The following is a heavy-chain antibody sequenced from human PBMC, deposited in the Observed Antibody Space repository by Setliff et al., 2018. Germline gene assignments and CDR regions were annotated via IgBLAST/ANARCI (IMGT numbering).Heavy chain of an antibody. J-gene: IGHJ4*02. CDR1: GGSMSNYF. Sequence: SETLSLTCSVAGGSMSNYFWSWVRRPPGKGLEWIGYIYTSGSTNYNPSLKSRVTISLDMSKNQFSLKLSSVTAADTAVYYCARGSYFDSSGYSPDYFDYWGQGTLVTVSS. CDR3: ARGSYFDSSGYSPDYFDY. D-gene: IGHD3-22*01. V-gene: IGHV4-4*08. CDR2: IYTSGST.